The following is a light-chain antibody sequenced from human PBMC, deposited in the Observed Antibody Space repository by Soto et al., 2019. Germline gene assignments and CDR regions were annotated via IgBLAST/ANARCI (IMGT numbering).Light chain of an antibody. CDR3: QQYKSYPYT. CDR1: QSISSR. CDR2: KAA. Sequence: DIQMTQSPSTLSASVGDRVTITCRASQSISSRLAWYQQKPGKAPKLLIYKAASLESGVPSRFTGSGSGTEFTRTISNLQPDDFSTYYCQQYKSYPYTFGQGTKLEIK. V-gene: IGKV1-5*03. J-gene: IGKJ2*01.